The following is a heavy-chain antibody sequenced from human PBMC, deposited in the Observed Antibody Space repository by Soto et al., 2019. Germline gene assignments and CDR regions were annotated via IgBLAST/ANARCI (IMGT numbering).Heavy chain of an antibody. J-gene: IGHJ4*02. CDR1: GFTFSNIW. Sequence: QPGGSLRLSCAASGFTFSNIWMSWVRRSPEKGPEWVASISPDGGEIYYVDSVNGRFTISRDNTRNSLYLQMNSLRAEDTAVYYCAKGPRWGQGTLVTVSS. V-gene: IGHV3-7*01. CDR2: ISPDGGEI. CDR3: AKGPR.